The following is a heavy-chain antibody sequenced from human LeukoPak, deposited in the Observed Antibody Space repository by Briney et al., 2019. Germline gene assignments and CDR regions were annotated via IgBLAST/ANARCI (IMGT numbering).Heavy chain of an antibody. CDR3: ARGSGYSYGWGYYYYYYMDV. CDR1: GGSFSDYY. V-gene: IGHV4-34*01. D-gene: IGHD5-18*01. Sequence: PSETLSLTCAVYGGSFSDYYWSWIRQPPGKGLEWIGEINHSGSTNYNPSLKSRVTISVDTSKNQFSLKLSSVTAADTAVYYCARGSGYSYGWGYYYYYYMDVWGKGTTVTVSS. J-gene: IGHJ6*03. CDR2: INHSGST.